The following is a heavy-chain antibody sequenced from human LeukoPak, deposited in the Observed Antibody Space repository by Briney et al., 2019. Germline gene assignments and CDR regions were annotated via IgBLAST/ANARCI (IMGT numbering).Heavy chain of an antibody. D-gene: IGHD6-6*01. J-gene: IGHJ4*02. Sequence: DWVVFIRYNGSNKYYADSVKGRFTISRDNSKNTLYLQMNSLRAEDTAVYYCAKVNVAALGYWGQGTLVTVSS. CDR2: IRYNGSNK. CDR3: AKVNVAALGY. V-gene: IGHV3-30*02.